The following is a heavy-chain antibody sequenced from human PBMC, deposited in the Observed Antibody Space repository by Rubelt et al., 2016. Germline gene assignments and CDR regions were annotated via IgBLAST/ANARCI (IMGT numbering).Heavy chain of an antibody. D-gene: IGHD5-12*01. CDR1: VGSISPYY. Sequence: QVQLQESGPGLVKPSETLSLTCSVSVGSISPYYWSWIRQPPGKGLEWIGYIYYTGSTNYSPSLKSRVAISVDTSKNQFSLRLNSVTAADTAVYYCARTIAARREDYFYYGMDVWGQGTTVTVSS. J-gene: IGHJ6*02. CDR2: IYYTGST. V-gene: IGHV4-59*01. CDR3: ARTIAARREDYFYYGMDV.